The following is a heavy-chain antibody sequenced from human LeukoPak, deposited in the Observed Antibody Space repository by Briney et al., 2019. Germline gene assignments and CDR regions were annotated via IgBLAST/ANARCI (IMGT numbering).Heavy chain of an antibody. D-gene: IGHD3-16*01. CDR2: ISDRRNT. CDR1: LGSLSRGKYY. V-gene: IGHV4-39*01. J-gene: IGHJ4*02. Sequence: PLGTLCLTCTVSLGSLSRGKYYWGWICQPPGARLGWIGKISDRRNTYYSPSLRNRVSISIDTSKNQFSLKLSSGTATDTAVYCARGEKVLDYFDHWRQGTLVTVPS. CDR3: RGEKVLDYFDH.